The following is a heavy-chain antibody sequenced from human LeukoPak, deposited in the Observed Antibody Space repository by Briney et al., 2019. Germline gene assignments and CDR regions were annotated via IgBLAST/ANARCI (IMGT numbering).Heavy chain of an antibody. CDR3: ASGSLGDGYGVGDYYQYMDV. Sequence: SVKVSCKASGGTFNSYAISWVRQAPRQGLEWMGGIMPLFGTANYAQELQGRVTFTTDESASTAYMEVSSLRSEDTAVYYCASGSLGDGYGVGDYYQYMDVWGKGTTVTVSS. CDR2: IMPLFGTA. D-gene: IGHD5-24*01. J-gene: IGHJ6*03. V-gene: IGHV1-69*05. CDR1: GGTFNSYA.